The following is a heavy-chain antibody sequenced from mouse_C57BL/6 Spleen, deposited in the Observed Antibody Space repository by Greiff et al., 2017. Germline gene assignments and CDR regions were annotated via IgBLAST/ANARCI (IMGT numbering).Heavy chain of an antibody. CDR1: GFTFSSYA. Sequence: EVQRVESGGGLVKPGGSLKLSCAASGFTFSSYAMSWVRQTPEKRLEWVATISDGGSYTYYPDNVKGRFTISRDNAKNNLYLQMSHLKSEDTAMYYCARLRSVFDYWGQGTTLTVSS. CDR3: ARLRSVFDY. D-gene: IGHD1-1*01. V-gene: IGHV5-4*01. J-gene: IGHJ2*01. CDR2: ISDGGSYT.